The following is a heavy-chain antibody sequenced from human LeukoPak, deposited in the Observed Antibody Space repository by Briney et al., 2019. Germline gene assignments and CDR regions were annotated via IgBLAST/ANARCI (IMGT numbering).Heavy chain of an antibody. Sequence: GGSLRLSCAASGFNFNRYAMSWVRQAPGKGLEWVSGIIDNGDTTYHANSVKSRFTISRDNSKNTLYLQMHSLRAEDTAVYYCAKLGGQEIYNYYVGVWGKGTTVAVSS. J-gene: IGHJ6*03. CDR3: AKLGGQEIYNYYVGV. D-gene: IGHD3-16*01. V-gene: IGHV3-23*01. CDR2: IIDNGDTT. CDR1: GFNFNRYA.